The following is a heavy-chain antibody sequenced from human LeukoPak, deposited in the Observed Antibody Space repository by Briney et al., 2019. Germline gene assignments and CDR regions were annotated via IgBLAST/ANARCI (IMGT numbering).Heavy chain of an antibody. V-gene: IGHV3-30*02. CDR1: GFTFSSYG. CDR3: AKDRRFLEWRSPEYYFDY. J-gene: IGHJ4*02. Sequence: GGSLRLSCAASGFTFSSYGMHWVRQAPGKGLEWVAFIRYDGSNKYYADSVKGRFTISRDNSKNTLYLQMNSLRAEDTAVYYCAKDRRFLEWRSPEYYFDYWGQGTLVTVSS. D-gene: IGHD3-3*01. CDR2: IRYDGSNK.